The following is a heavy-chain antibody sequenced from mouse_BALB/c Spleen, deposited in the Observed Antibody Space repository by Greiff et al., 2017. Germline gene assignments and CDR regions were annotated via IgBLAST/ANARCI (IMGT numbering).Heavy chain of an antibody. V-gene: IGHV5-17*02. CDR1: GFTFSSFG. Sequence: EVKLMESGGGLVQPGGSRKLSCAASGFTFSSFGMHWVRQAPEKGLEWVAYISSGSSTIYYADTVKGRFTISRDNPKNTLFLQMTSLRSEDTAMYYCARYYFDYWGQGTTLTVSS. CDR2: ISSGSSTI. J-gene: IGHJ2*01. CDR3: ARYYFDY.